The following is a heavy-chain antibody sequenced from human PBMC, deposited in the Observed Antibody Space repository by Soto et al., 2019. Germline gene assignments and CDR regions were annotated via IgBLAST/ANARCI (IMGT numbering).Heavy chain of an antibody. Sequence: PGGSLRLSCAASGFTFSNSGMNWVRQAPGEGLEWVSYISSSSSTIRYADSVKGRFTISRDNAKNSLFLQMNSLRDEDTAVYYCARDRGGAGATDYWGQGTLVTVSS. CDR3: ARDRGGAGATDY. J-gene: IGHJ4*02. V-gene: IGHV3-48*02. CDR2: ISSSSSTI. CDR1: GFTFSNSG. D-gene: IGHD1-26*01.